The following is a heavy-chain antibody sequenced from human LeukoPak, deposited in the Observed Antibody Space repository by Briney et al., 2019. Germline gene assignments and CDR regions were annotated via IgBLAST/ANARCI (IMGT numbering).Heavy chain of an antibody. Sequence: GGSLRLSCAASGITFSSYGMSWVRQAPGKGLEWVSVIYSGGSTYYADSVKGRCTISRDNSKNTLYLQMNSLRGEDTAVYYCASGIRAFDNWGQGTLVTVSA. D-gene: IGHD1-26*01. J-gene: IGHJ4*02. CDR2: IYSGGST. CDR3: ASGIRAFDN. V-gene: IGHV3-66*01. CDR1: GITFSSYG.